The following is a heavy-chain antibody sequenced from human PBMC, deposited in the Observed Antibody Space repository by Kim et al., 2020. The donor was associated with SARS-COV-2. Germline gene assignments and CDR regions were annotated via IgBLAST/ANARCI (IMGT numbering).Heavy chain of an antibody. Sequence: TNYAQKCQVRVTMTRYTSTSTVYMELSSLRSEDTAVYYCAKYSGRNPFDYWGQGTLVTVSS. CDR3: AKYSGRNPFDY. D-gene: IGHD1-26*01. CDR2: T. J-gene: IGHJ4*02. V-gene: IGHV1-46*01.